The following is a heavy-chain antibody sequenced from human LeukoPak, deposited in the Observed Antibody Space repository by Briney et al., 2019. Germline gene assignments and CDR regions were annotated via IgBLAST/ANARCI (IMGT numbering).Heavy chain of an antibody. Sequence: GGSLRLSCVASGFTFDDYGMHWVRQGPGKGLEWVSGISWNSGNIGYADSVKGRFTISRDNAKNSLYLQMNSLRPEDTALYYCVKDLTYNYYYMDVWGKGTTVTLSS. J-gene: IGHJ6*03. V-gene: IGHV3-9*01. CDR3: VKDLTYNYYYMDV. CDR1: GFTFDDYG. D-gene: IGHD2-2*02. CDR2: ISWNSGNI.